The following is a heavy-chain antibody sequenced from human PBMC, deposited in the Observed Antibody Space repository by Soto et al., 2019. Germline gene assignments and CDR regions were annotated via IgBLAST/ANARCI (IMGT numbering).Heavy chain of an antibody. CDR2: IKSKSDGETA. D-gene: IGHD5-18*01. V-gene: IGHV3-15*01. CDR3: AITAMINRDSSTSFDY. J-gene: IGHJ4*02. CDR1: GLTFSNVW. Sequence: ESGGGSGKPGGSLRLSCAASGLTFSNVWMPWVRQAPGKGLEWVGRIKSKSDGETADVAAPVKGRFTMSRDDSKNTVFLEMNRLKSADTALYYCAITAMINRDSSTSFDYWGRGAQVTVSS.